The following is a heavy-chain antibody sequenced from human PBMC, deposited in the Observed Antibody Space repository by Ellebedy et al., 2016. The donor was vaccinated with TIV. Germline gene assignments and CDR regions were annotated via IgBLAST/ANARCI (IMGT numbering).Heavy chain of an antibody. V-gene: IGHV3-21*01. D-gene: IGHD4-17*01. CDR2: LSSNSRYI. CDR3: ARVPHDHGVHFDY. CDR1: GFTFSSYS. Sequence: GESLKISCTASGFTFSSYSMNWVRLGPGKGLEWVAALSSNSRYIYYADSVEGRFTISRDNAKNSLYLQMHSLRAEDTAVYYCARVPHDHGVHFDYWGQGTLVTVSS. J-gene: IGHJ4*02.